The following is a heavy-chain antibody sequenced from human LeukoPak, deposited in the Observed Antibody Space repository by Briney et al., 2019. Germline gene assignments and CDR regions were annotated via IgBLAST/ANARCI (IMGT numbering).Heavy chain of an antibody. CDR1: GFTFSGHW. CDR3: AKGLEKESRLDY. V-gene: IGHV3-74*01. Sequence: GGSLRLSCAVSGFTFSGHWMFWVRQAPGKGLEWVSSTNSDGSSRGYADSVKGRFTISRDNAKNTEYLQMNSLRAEDTAIYYCAKGLEKESRLDYWGQGTLVTVSS. CDR2: TNSDGSSR. J-gene: IGHJ4*02. D-gene: IGHD1-1*01.